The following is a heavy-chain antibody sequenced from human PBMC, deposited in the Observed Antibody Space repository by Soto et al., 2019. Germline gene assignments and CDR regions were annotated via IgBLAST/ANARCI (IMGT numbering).Heavy chain of an antibody. CDR1: GFTFSSYA. D-gene: IGHD2-2*01. J-gene: IGHJ3*02. V-gene: IGHV3-23*01. Sequence: DVQLLESGGGLGHPGGSLRLSCAASGFTFSSYAMSWVRQAPGKGLEWVSAIRASGLNTYYADSVRVRSTISRDNPKKTVELPMNSLRVEDTAVYYCAKFYCISTTCQTPAAKSTGGFEIWGQGTLVTVS. CDR3: AKFYCISTTCQTPAAKSTGGFEI. CDR2: IRASGLNT.